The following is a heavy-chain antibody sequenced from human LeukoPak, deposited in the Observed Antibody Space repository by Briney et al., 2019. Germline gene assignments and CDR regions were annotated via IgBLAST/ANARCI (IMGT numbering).Heavy chain of an antibody. V-gene: IGHV4-59*01. J-gene: IGHJ4*02. CDR1: NGSMSSYF. Sequence: SETLSLTCTVSNGSMSSYFWSWIRQPPGKGLEWIGYIYYSGSANFNPSLKSRVTISVDTSKNQFSLRLSSVTAADTAVYYCARAAARDYYYDSSGYYDYWGQGTLVTVSS. CDR2: IYYSGSA. D-gene: IGHD3-22*01. CDR3: ARAAARDYYYDSSGYYDY.